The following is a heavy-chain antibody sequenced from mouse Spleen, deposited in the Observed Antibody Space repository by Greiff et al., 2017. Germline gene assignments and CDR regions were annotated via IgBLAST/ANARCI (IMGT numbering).Heavy chain of an antibody. CDR1: GYTFTSYT. J-gene: IGHJ4*01. D-gene: IGHD3-1*01. CDR2: INPSSGYT. CDR3: ARSGYYAMDY. Sequence: VQVVESGAELARPGASVKMSCKASGYTFTSYTMHWVKQRPGQGLEWIGYINPSSGYTNYNQKFKDKATLTADKSSSTAYMQLSSLTSGDSAVYYCARSGYYAMDYWGQGTSVTVSS. V-gene: IGHV1-4*01.